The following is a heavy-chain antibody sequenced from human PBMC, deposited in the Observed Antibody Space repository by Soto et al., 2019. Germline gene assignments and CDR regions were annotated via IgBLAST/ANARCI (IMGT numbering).Heavy chain of an antibody. CDR1: GGTFSNYA. CDR2: IAPMFGKA. CDR3: AREVQVHTPVFAL. D-gene: IGHD3-3*01. Sequence: QVQLVQSGAEVKRPGSSVKVACKASGGTFSNYAINWVRQAPGHGLEWMGDIAPMFGKANYAQKFQGRVTITAAESTSTAYMELSGLTSADTALYYCAREVQVHTPVFALWGQGTLVTVSS. V-gene: IGHV1-69*01. J-gene: IGHJ4*02.